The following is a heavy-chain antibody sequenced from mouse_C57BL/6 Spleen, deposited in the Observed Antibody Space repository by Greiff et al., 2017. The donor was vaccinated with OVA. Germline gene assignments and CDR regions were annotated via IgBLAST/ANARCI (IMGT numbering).Heavy chain of an antibody. CDR3: ARAATAVVSPLDY. V-gene: IGHV1-7*01. D-gene: IGHD1-1*01. CDR1: GYTFTSYW. J-gene: IGHJ2*01. CDR2: INPSSGYT. Sequence: VQLQQSGAELAKPGASVKLSCKASGYTFTSYWMHWVKQRPGQGLEWIGYINPSSGYTKYNQKFKDKATLTADKSSSTAYMQLSSLTYEDSAVYYCARAATAVVSPLDYWGQGTTLTVSS.